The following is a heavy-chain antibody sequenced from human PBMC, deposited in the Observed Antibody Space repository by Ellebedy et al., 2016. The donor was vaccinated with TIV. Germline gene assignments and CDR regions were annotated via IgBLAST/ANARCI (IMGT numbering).Heavy chain of an antibody. Sequence: SETLSLTCTVSGGSISSYYWSWIRQPPGKGLEWIGSIYYIGSTNYNPSLKSRVTISVGTSKSQFSLKLSSVTAADTAVYYCARTYYDFWSGFSAPYYFDFWGQGTLVTVSS. CDR3: ARTYYDFWSGFSAPYYFDF. V-gene: IGHV4-59*12. CDR1: GGSISSYY. CDR2: IYYIGST. D-gene: IGHD3-3*01. J-gene: IGHJ4*02.